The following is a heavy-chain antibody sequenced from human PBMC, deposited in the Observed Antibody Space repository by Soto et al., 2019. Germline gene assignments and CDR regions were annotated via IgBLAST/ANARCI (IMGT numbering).Heavy chain of an antibody. CDR2: LSSSGGNT. J-gene: IGHJ4*02. V-gene: IGHV3-23*01. D-gene: IGHD3-22*01. CDR3: AKKLGYSNSRGYYPGAFDY. CDR1: GFTFDTYA. Sequence: EVHLLESGGDLVQPGGSLRLSCAASGFTFDTYAMAWVRQAPGRGLEWVSALSSSGGNTYYADSVKGRFTISRDNSKNTLYLQINSLRAEDTAVYYCAKKLGYSNSRGYYPGAFDYWGQGTPVTVSS.